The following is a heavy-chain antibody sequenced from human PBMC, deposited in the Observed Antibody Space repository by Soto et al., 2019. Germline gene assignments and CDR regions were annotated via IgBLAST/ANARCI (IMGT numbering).Heavy chain of an antibody. Sequence: QVQLQPWGAGLLKPSETLSLTCAVYGGSFSGYYWSWIRQPPGKGLEWIGEINHSGSTNYNPSLKSLVSISVDTSKSHFSLKLSSVTAADTAVYYCGRGYGSDFDYWGQGTLVTVSS. CDR2: INHSGST. CDR1: GGSFSGYY. J-gene: IGHJ4*02. V-gene: IGHV4-34*01. CDR3: GRGYGSDFDY. D-gene: IGHD6-19*01.